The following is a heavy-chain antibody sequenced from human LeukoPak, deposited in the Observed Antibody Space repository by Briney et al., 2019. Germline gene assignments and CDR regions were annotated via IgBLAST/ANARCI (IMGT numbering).Heavy chain of an antibody. CDR2: IYTSGST. J-gene: IGHJ3*02. D-gene: IGHD3-22*01. V-gene: IGHV4-61*02. CDR3: ASPYYYDSSGYYPNSAFDI. Sequence: SETLSLTCTVSGGSISSGSYYWSWIRQPAGKGLEWIGRIYTSGSTNYNPSLKSRVTLSVDTSKNQFSLKLSSVTAADTAVYYCASPYYYDSSGYYPNSAFDIWGQGTMVTVSS. CDR1: GGSISSGSYY.